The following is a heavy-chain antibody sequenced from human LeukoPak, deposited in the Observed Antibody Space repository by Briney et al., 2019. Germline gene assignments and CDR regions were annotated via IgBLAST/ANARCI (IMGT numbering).Heavy chain of an antibody. CDR3: AKDFSSSWYNWFDP. CDR1: GFTFDDYA. V-gene: IGHV3-9*01. CDR2: ISWNSGSI. J-gene: IGHJ5*02. D-gene: IGHD6-13*01. Sequence: PGGSLRLSCAASGFTFDDYAMHWVRQAPGKGLEWVSGISWNSGSIGYADPVKGRFTISRDSAKNSLYLQMNSLRAEDTALYYCAKDFSSSWYNWFDPWGQGTLVTVSS.